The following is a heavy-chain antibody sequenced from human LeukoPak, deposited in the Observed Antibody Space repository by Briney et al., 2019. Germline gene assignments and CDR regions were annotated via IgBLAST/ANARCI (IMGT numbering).Heavy chain of an antibody. V-gene: IGHV4-38-2*02. CDR2: FYHGGST. CDR1: GYSISTGYY. D-gene: IGHD3-22*01. J-gene: IGHJ5*02. CDR3: AREFITMIVVVISNWFDP. Sequence: SETLSLTCTVSGYSISTGYYWDWIRQPPGKGLEWIGTFYHGGSTYYNPSLKSRVTISVDTSKNQFSLNLTSVTTADTAVYYCAREFITMIVVVISNWFDPWGQGTLVTVSS.